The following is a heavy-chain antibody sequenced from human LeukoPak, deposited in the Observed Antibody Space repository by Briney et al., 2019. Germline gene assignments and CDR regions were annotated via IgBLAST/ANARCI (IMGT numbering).Heavy chain of an antibody. CDR1: GFSFSDYW. CDR3: ARDGSKSCSGGSCYLNWFDP. Sequence: GGSLRLSCGASGFSFSDYWMTWVRQAPGKGVEWVANINQDGSEEYYVASVKGRFTISRDNAKNSLYLQMTSLRAEDTAVYYCARDGSKSCSGGSCYLNWFDPWGQGTLVTVSS. D-gene: IGHD2-15*01. J-gene: IGHJ5*02. V-gene: IGHV3-7*01. CDR2: INQDGSEE.